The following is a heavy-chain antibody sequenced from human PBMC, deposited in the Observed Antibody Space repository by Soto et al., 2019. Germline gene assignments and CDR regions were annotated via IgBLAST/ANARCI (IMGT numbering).Heavy chain of an antibody. CDR3: ATVHMYNSGLNY. CDR2: IYYSGST. V-gene: IGHV4-31*03. Sequence: ASETLSLTCTVSGGSISSGGYYWSWIRQHPGKGLEWIGYIYYSGSTYYNPSLKSRVTISVDTSKNQFSLKLSSVTAADTAMYYCATVHMYNSGLNYWGQGTLVTVSS. J-gene: IGHJ4*02. CDR1: GGSISSGGYY. D-gene: IGHD6-19*01.